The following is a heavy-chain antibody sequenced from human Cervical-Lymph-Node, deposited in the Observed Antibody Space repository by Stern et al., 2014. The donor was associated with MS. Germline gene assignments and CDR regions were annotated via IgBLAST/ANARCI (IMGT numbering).Heavy chain of an antibody. CDR2: LYPGDPDT. CDR1: GYTFTNYW. D-gene: IGHD3-10*01. V-gene: IGHV5-51*01. CDR3: ARMWAVQGPRGNLPGYFQH. J-gene: IGHJ1*01. Sequence: EVQLEQSEAEVQKPGESLKISCTGSGYTFTNYWIGWVRQMPGKGLEWMGILYPGDPDTIYSPSFQGQVTISADKSINTAYLQWSSLKASDTAMYYCARMWAVQGPRGNLPGYFQHWGQGTLVTVSS.